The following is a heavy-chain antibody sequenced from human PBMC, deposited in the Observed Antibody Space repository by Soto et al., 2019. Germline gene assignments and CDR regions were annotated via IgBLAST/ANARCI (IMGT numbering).Heavy chain of an antibody. J-gene: IGHJ6*02. D-gene: IGHD3-3*01. CDR1: GFTFSGSA. CDR2: IRSKANSYAT. CDR3: TRLEDARSCYYTYYYYYGMDV. V-gene: IGHV3-73*01. Sequence: GGSLRLSCAASGFTFSGSAMHWVRQASGKGLEWVGRIRSKANSYATAYAASVKGRFTISRDDSKNTAYLQMNSLKTEDTAVYYCTRLEDARSCYYTYYYYYGMDVWGQGTTVTVSS.